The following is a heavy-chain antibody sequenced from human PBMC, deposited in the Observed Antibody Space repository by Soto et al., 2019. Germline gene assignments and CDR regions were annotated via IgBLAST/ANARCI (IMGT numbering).Heavy chain of an antibody. CDR2: IYTSGST. Sequence: QVQLQESGPGLVKPSETLSLTCTVSGGSISSYYWSWIRQPAVKGLEWIGRIYTSGSTNYNPSLTRRVTMSVDTSKNQFSLKLSSVTAADTAVYYCARDRRYCSSTSCYTRPYDGMEVWGQGTTVTVSS. D-gene: IGHD2-2*02. J-gene: IGHJ6*02. V-gene: IGHV4-4*07. CDR1: GGSISSYY. CDR3: ARDRRYCSSTSCYTRPYDGMEV.